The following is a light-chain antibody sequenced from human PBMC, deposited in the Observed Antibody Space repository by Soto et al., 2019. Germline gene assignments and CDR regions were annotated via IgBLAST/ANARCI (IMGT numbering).Light chain of an antibody. J-gene: IGLJ2*01. CDR2: EVS. CDR3: SSYAGNYDLGV. V-gene: IGLV2-8*01. CDR1: SSDVGGYNY. Sequence: QSALTQPPSASGSPGQSVTISCTGTSSDVGGYNYVSWYQHHPGKAPKLMIYEVSKRPSGVTDRFSGSKSGNTASLTVSGLQAEDEGDYYCSSYAGNYDLGVFGGGTKLTVL.